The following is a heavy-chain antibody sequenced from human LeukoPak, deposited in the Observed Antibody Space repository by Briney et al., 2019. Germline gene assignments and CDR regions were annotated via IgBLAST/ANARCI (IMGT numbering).Heavy chain of an antibody. CDR3: ARDQLGRWEPTTPSY. V-gene: IGHV4-61*02. D-gene: IGHD1-26*01. CDR2: IYTSGST. CDR1: GGSISSGSYY. J-gene: IGHJ4*02. Sequence: PSETLSLTCTVSGGSISSGSYYWSWIRQPAGKGLEWIGRIYTSGSTNYNPSLKSRVTISVDTSKNQFSLKLSSVTAADTAVYYCARDQLGRWEPTTPSYWGQGTLVTVSS.